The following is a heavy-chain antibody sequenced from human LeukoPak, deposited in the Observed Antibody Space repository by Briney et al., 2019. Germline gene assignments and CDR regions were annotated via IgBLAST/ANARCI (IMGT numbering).Heavy chain of an antibody. D-gene: IGHD2-2*02. CDR2: ISSSSSYI. V-gene: IGHV3-21*01. CDR3: ARSCSSTSCYSDY. CDR1: GFTFSSYS. J-gene: IGHJ4*02. Sequence: GGSLRLSCAASGFTFSSYSTNWVRQAPGKGLEWVSSISSSSSYIYYADSVKGRFTISRDNAKNSLYLQMNSLKAEDTAVYYCARSCSSTSCYSDYWGQGILVTVSS.